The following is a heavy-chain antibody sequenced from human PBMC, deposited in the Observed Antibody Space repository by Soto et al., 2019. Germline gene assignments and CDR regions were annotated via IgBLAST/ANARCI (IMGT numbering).Heavy chain of an antibody. CDR1: GGSFSGYY. Sequence: SETLSLTCAVYGGSFSGYYWSWIRQPPGKGLEWIGEINHSGSTNYNPSLKSRVTISVDTSKNQFSLKLGSVTAADTAVYYCARRYGSFFDIWGQGTMVTVSS. CDR2: INHSGST. V-gene: IGHV4-34*01. J-gene: IGHJ3*02. D-gene: IGHD3-10*01. CDR3: ARRYGSFFDI.